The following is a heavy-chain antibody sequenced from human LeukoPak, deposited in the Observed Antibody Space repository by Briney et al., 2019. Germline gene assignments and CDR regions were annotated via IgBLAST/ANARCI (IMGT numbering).Heavy chain of an antibody. CDR3: AREEQRIAVAGTHLL. CDR1: GGTFSSYA. CDR2: IIPIFGTA. V-gene: IGHV1-69*13. Sequence: ASVKVSCKASGGTFSSYAISWVRQAPGQGLEWMGGIIPIFGTANYAQKFQGRVAITADESTSTAYMELSSLRSEDTAVYYCAREEQRIAVAGTHLLWGQGTLVTVSS. J-gene: IGHJ4*02. D-gene: IGHD6-19*01.